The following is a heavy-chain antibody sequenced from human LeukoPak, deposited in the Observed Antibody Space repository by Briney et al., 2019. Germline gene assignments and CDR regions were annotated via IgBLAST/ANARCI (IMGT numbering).Heavy chain of an antibody. CDR1: GFTISSYS. J-gene: IGHJ4*02. D-gene: IGHD3-10*01. Sequence: PGVSLRLFCAASGFTISSYSMNWVRQARGKGLEWVSYISSSSSTIYYSDSVKGRFTISRDNAKNSLYLQMNSLRDEDTAVYYCARSTMVQGVHWGQGTLVTVSS. V-gene: IGHV3-48*02. CDR3: ARSTMVQGVH. CDR2: ISSSSSTI.